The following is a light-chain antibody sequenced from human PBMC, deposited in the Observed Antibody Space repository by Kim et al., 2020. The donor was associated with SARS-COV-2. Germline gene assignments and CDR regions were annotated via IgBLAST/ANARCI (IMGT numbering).Light chain of an antibody. J-gene: IGKJ2*02. CDR2: AAS. CDR1: QSISSY. CDR3: QQSYSTFCT. V-gene: IGKV1-39*01. Sequence: SASVGDRGTSTCRASQSISSYLNWYQQKPGKAPKLLIYAASSLQSGVPSRFSGSGSGTDFTLTISSLQPEDFATYYCQQSYSTFCTFGQGTKLEI.